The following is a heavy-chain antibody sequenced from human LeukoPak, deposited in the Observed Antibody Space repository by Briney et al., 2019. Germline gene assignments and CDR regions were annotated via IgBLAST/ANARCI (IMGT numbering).Heavy chain of an antibody. CDR3: AKGYYYDSTGYYPVDY. CDR2: ISGRNGNT. V-gene: IGHV3-23*01. D-gene: IGHD3-22*01. CDR1: GFTFSTIA. Sequence: GGSLRLSCAASGFTFSTIAMTWVRQAPGKGLEWVSAISGRNGNTYYADSVKGRFTISRDNSKNTLYLQMDSLRADDTALYYCAKGYYYDSTGYYPVDYWGQGILVTVSS. J-gene: IGHJ4*02.